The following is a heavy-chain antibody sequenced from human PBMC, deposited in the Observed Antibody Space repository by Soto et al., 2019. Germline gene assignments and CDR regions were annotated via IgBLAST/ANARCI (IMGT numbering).Heavy chain of an antibody. J-gene: IGHJ6*02. CDR2: IYYSGST. D-gene: IGHD1-26*01. V-gene: IGHV4-39*01. CDR1: GGSISSPHDY. Sequence: SETVSLTCTVSGGSISSPHDYWAWLRQSPGRGLEWIASIYYSGSTYHNPSLKSRITISVDTSKNQFSLHLTSVTAADTAVYYCARTIVGATPGMDVWGQGTTVTVSS. CDR3: ARTIVGATPGMDV.